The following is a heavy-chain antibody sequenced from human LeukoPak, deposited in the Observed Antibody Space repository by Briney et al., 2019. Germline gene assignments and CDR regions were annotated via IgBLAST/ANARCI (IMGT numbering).Heavy chain of an antibody. Sequence: PGGSLRLSCAASGFTFSSYAKSWVRQAPGKGLEWFSAISGSGGSTYYADSVKGRFTISRDNSKNTLYLQMNSLRAEDTAVYCCAETPNYCSGGSCYWNAFDIWGQGTMVTVSS. V-gene: IGHV3-23*01. CDR3: AETPNYCSGGSCYWNAFDI. D-gene: IGHD2-15*01. CDR2: ISGSGGST. J-gene: IGHJ3*02. CDR1: GFTFSSYA.